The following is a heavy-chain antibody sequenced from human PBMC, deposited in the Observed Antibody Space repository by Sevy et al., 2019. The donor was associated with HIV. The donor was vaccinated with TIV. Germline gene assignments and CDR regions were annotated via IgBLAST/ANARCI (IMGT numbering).Heavy chain of an antibody. CDR3: ARDGITRDYYHGMDV. J-gene: IGHJ6*02. CDR1: GDSISSGNHW. Sequence: SETLSLTCTVSGDSISSGNHWWSWIRQPAGKGLEWIGRVYSSGRTMYNSSLKSRVTMSVDTSKNQFSLMVSSLIAADTAIYYCARDGITRDYYHGMDVWGQWTTVTVSS. D-gene: IGHD3-10*01. V-gene: IGHV4-61*02. CDR2: VYSSGRT.